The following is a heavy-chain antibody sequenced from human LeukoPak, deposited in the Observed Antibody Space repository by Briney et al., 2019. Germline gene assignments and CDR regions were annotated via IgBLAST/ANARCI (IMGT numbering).Heavy chain of an antibody. CDR2: IKQDGSEK. Sequence: GGSLRLSCAASGFTFSSYWMSWVRQAPGKGLVWVANIKQDGSEKYYVDSVKGRFTISRDNAKNSLYLQMNSLRAEDTAVYYCARDLSFYGSSGSFDYWGQGTLVTVSS. D-gene: IGHD3-22*01. CDR1: GFTFSSYW. V-gene: IGHV3-7*01. CDR3: ARDLSFYGSSGSFDY. J-gene: IGHJ4*02.